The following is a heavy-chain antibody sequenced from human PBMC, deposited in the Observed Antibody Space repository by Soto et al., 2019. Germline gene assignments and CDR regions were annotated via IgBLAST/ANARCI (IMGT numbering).Heavy chain of an antibody. Sequence: EVQLLESGGGLVQPGGSLRLSCAASGFSFSSYAMTWVRQAPGKGLEWLSIIRGSGGSTYYADSVQGRFTISRDNSKNTLYLQMNSLRAGDTATYYCAKGEAAAATYYFDQWGHGSMVTVSS. V-gene: IGHV3-23*01. CDR2: IRGSGGST. CDR3: AKGEAAAATYYFDQ. J-gene: IGHJ4*01. CDR1: GFSFSSYA. D-gene: IGHD6-25*01.